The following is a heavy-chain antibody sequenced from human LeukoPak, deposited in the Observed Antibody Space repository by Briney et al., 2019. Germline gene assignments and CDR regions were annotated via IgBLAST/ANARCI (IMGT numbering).Heavy chain of an antibody. CDR1: GGSISSYY. Sequence: KTSETLSLTCTVSGGSISSYYWSWIRQPPGKGLEWIGDIYYSGSTNYNPSLKSRVTISVDTSKNQFSLKLSSVTAADTAVYYCARDRVVWDSSSTYYYSGMDVWGQGTTVTVSS. J-gene: IGHJ6*02. CDR2: IYYSGST. V-gene: IGHV4-59*01. D-gene: IGHD6-13*01. CDR3: ARDRVVWDSSSTYYYSGMDV.